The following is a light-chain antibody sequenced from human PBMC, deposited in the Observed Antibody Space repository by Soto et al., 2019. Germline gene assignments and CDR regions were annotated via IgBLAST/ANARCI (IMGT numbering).Light chain of an antibody. CDR2: RND. Sequence: QSVLPQPPSACGTPGQRVTISCSTSNSRSGSNYVYWYQQLPGAAPKLLIYRNDQRPSGVPDRFSGSKSGTSASLAISGLRSEDEGDYFCAKWDVSLRVYDFGSGTKLTVL. CDR1: NSRSGSNY. J-gene: IGLJ1*01. CDR3: AKWDVSLRVYD. V-gene: IGLV1-47*01.